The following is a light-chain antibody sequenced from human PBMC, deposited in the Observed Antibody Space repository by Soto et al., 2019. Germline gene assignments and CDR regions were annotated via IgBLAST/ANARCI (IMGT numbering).Light chain of an antibody. CDR3: CSYAGSSTYV. Sequence: QSALTQPASVSGSPGQSITLSCTGTTSDVGNYNLVSWYQQHPGKAPKLMIYEVSKCASGVSNRFSGSKSGNTASLTISGLQAEDEADYYCCSYAGSSTYVFGTGTKVIVL. CDR1: TSDVGNYNL. V-gene: IGLV2-23*02. J-gene: IGLJ1*01. CDR2: EVS.